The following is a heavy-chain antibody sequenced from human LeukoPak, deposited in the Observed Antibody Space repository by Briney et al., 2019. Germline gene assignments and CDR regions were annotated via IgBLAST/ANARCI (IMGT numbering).Heavy chain of an antibody. J-gene: IGHJ4*02. D-gene: IGHD3-22*01. CDR2: ISGSSGII. Sequence: GGSLRLSCAASGFTFNTYTMNWVRQAPGKGLEWVSYISGSSGIIDYADSVRGRFTTSRDNAKNSLYLQMNSLRAEDTAVYYCARGFTYYESSGQVPFDYWGQGTLVTVSS. CDR1: GFTFNTYT. CDR3: ARGFTYYESSGQVPFDY. V-gene: IGHV3-48*01.